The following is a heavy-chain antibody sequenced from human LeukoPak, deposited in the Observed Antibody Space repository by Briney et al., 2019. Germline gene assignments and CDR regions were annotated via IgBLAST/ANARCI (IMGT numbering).Heavy chain of an antibody. CDR2: IPTNSGRT. J-gene: IGHJ4*02. CDR3: AREAYCSGDRCYLQRVVS. CDR1: GYPFTAYY. Sequence: ASVKVFCKASGYPFTAYYMHWVRQAPAQGLEGVGCIPTNSGRTNYAQEFQRRVTINRDTYIGRAYMELTSLKSDDTAIYSCAREAYCSGDRCYLQRVVSWGQGTLVTVSS. D-gene: IGHD2-15*01. V-gene: IGHV1-2*02.